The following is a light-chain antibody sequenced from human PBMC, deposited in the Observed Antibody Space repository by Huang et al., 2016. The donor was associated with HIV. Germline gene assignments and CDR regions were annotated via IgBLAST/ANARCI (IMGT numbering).Light chain of an antibody. J-gene: IGKJ2*01. CDR3: QQYDSYPYT. Sequence: DIKMTQSPSTLSASVGDRVTITCRASQSINSWLAWYQQKPGKAPNLLIYDASSLESGVPSRFSGSGSGTEFTLTISNLQLDNFATYYCQQYDSYPYTFGQGTKLEIK. V-gene: IGKV1-5*01. CDR1: QSINSW. CDR2: DAS.